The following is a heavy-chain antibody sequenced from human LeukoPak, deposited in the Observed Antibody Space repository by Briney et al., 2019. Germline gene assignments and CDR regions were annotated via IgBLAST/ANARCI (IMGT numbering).Heavy chain of an antibody. CDR1: GYTFTGHY. CDR3: ARATVPNHPTERDAFDI. V-gene: IGHV1-2*02. Sequence: ASVKVSCKASGYTFTGHYMHWVRRAPGQGLEWMGWINPNSGGTNYAQKFQGRVTMTRDTSISTAYMELSRLRSDDTAVYYCARATVPNHPTERDAFDIWGQGTMVTVSS. J-gene: IGHJ3*02. D-gene: IGHD2-2*01. CDR2: INPNSGGT.